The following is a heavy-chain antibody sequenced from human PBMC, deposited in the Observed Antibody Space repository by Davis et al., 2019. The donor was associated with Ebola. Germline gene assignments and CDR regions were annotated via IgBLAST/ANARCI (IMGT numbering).Heavy chain of an antibody. Sequence: AASVKVSCKASGYTFTSYGISWVRQAPGQGLEWMGWITTYNGNTNYAQKLRGRVTMTTDTSTSTAYMELRSLRSDDTAVYYCARALGYCTGGVCPYFDYWGQGTLVTVSS. CDR2: ITTYNGNT. CDR1: GYTFTSYG. D-gene: IGHD2-8*02. CDR3: ARALGYCTGGVCPYFDY. V-gene: IGHV1-18*01. J-gene: IGHJ4*02.